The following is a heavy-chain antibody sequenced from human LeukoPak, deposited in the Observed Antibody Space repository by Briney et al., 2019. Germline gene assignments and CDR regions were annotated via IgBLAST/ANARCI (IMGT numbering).Heavy chain of an antibody. Sequence: GGSLRLSCAASGFTLSSYAMHWVRQAPGKGLEWVAVISYDGSNKYYADSVKGRFTISRDNSKNTLYLQMNSLKTEDTAVYYCTRHEPLQGYDFWSGYQFDPWGQGTLVTVSS. CDR2: ISYDGSNK. D-gene: IGHD3-3*01. J-gene: IGHJ5*02. CDR3: TRHEPLQGYDFWSGYQFDP. CDR1: GFTLSSYA. V-gene: IGHV3-30-3*01.